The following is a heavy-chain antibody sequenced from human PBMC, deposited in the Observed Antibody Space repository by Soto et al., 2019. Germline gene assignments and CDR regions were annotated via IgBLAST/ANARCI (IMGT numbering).Heavy chain of an antibody. Sequence: SETLCLTCTVSGGSISSGDYYWSWIRQPPGKGLEWIGYIYYSGSTYYNPSLKSRVTISVDTSKNQFSLKLSSVTAADTAVYYCARDTTVKAFDIWGQGTMVTVSS. CDR2: IYYSGST. J-gene: IGHJ3*02. CDR1: GGSISSGDYY. CDR3: ARDTTVKAFDI. V-gene: IGHV4-30-4*02. D-gene: IGHD4-17*01.